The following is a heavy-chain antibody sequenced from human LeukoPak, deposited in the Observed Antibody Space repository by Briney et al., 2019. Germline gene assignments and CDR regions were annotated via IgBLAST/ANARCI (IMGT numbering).Heavy chain of an antibody. CDR1: GFTFSSYG. Sequence: GGSLRLSCAASGFTFSSYGMHWVRQAPGKGLEWVAFIRYDGSYKYYADSVKGRFTFSRDNSKNTLYLQMNSLRAEDTAVYYCGKLPTKRKYSDILTRHAPDVFDIWGQGTMVTVSS. D-gene: IGHD3-9*01. V-gene: IGHV3-30*02. CDR3: GKLPTKRKYSDILTRHAPDVFDI. J-gene: IGHJ3*02. CDR2: IRYDGSYK.